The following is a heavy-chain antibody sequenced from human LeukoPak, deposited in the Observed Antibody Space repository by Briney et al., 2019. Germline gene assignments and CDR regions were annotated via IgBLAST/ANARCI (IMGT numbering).Heavy chain of an antibody. CDR1: EFTVSSSF. CDR2: IYTDATT. D-gene: IGHD3/OR15-3a*01. J-gene: IGHJ6*02. V-gene: IGHV3-53*04. Sequence: GSLRLSCEASEFTVSSSFMSWVRQAPGKGLEWVSVIYTDATTYYADSVKGRFTISRQNSENSVYLQMNSLRAEDTAVYYCTRDPSWTSGYGMDVWGQGTTVTVSS. CDR3: TRDPSWTSGYGMDV.